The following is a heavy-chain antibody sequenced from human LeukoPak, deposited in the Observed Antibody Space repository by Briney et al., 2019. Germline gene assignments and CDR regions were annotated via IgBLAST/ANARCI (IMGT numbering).Heavy chain of an antibody. CDR3: AREIGYYFDNHSSRLRGRFDV. Sequence: GGSLRLSCGASGITVSTNYMNWVRQAPGKGLEWVSVIYSTDKTNYADSVQGRFTISRDPSKNTVYLQMNSLRGEDTAVYYCAREIGYYFDNHSSRLRGRFDVWGTGTTVIVSS. D-gene: IGHD3-22*01. CDR1: GITVSTNY. CDR2: IYSTDKT. V-gene: IGHV3-53*01. J-gene: IGHJ6*04.